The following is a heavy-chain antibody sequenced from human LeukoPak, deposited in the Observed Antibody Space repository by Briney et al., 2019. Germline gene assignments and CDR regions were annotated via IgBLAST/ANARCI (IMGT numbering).Heavy chain of an antibody. Sequence: ASVKVSCKASGYTFTSYYMHWVRLAPGQGLEWMGIINPSGGSTSYAQKFQGRVTMTRDMSTSTVYMELSSLRSEDTAVYYCARVAGSGWFARYFDYWGQGTLVTVSS. D-gene: IGHD6-19*01. V-gene: IGHV1-46*01. CDR1: GYTFTSYY. CDR3: ARVAGSGWFARYFDY. J-gene: IGHJ4*02. CDR2: INPSGGST.